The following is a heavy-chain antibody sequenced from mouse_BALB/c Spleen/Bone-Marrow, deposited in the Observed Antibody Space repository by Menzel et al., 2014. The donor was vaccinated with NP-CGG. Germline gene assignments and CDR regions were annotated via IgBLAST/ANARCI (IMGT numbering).Heavy chain of an antibody. CDR1: GFSLSRYN. D-gene: IGHD1-1*01. CDR2: IWNGGST. V-gene: IGHV2-6-4*01. Sequence: QVQLKESGPGLVAPSQSLSITCTVSGFSLSRYNVHWVRQPPGKGLEWLGMIWNGGSTDYNSALKSRLSISKDNSKSQVFLKINSLQTDDTAMYSGARNYYGIPYSLDYWAKAPLSQSPQ. J-gene: IGHJ2*01. CDR3: ARNYYGIPYSLDY.